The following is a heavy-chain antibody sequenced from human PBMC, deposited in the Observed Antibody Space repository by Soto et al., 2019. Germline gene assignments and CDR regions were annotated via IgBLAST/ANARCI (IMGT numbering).Heavy chain of an antibody. CDR1: GGTFSSYA. Sequence: ASVKVSCKASGGTFSSYAISWVRQAPGQGLEWMGGIIPIFGTANYAQKFQGRVTITADESTSTAYMELNSLRDEDTAVYFCARDFGHGYYLDYWGRGTLVTVSS. V-gene: IGHV1-69*13. D-gene: IGHD3-3*01. CDR3: ARDFGHGYYLDY. J-gene: IGHJ4*02. CDR2: IIPIFGTA.